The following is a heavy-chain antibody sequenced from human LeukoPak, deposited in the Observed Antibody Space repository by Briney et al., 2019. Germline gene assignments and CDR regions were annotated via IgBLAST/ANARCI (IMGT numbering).Heavy chain of an antibody. Sequence: ASVKVSCKSSGYTFTGYYMHWVRQAPGQGLEWMGWINPNSGGTNYAQKFQGRVTRTRDTSISTAYMELSRLRSDDTAVYYCARGSGNYDFWSGRDYYYYMDVWGKGTTVTVSS. D-gene: IGHD3-3*01. CDR1: GYTFTGYY. J-gene: IGHJ6*03. CDR3: ARGSGNYDFWSGRDYYYYMDV. V-gene: IGHV1-2*02. CDR2: INPNSGGT.